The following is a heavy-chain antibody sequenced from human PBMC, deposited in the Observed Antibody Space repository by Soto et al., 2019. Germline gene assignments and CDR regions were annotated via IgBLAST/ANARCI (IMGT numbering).Heavy chain of an antibody. CDR3: ANRGYSYGFVIY. D-gene: IGHD5-18*01. Sequence: QVQLVQSGAEVKKPGSSVKVSCKASGGTFSSYTFSWVRQAPGQGLEWMGRIIPMLGIANYAQKFQGRVTITADKSTSTDYMELSSLRSEDTAVYYCANRGYSYGFVIYWGQGTLVTVSS. CDR2: IIPMLGIA. CDR1: GGTFSSYT. V-gene: IGHV1-69*02. J-gene: IGHJ4*02.